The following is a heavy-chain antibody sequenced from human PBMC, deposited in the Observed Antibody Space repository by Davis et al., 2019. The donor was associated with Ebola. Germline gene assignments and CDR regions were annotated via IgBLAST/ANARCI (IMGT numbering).Heavy chain of an antibody. D-gene: IGHD3-22*01. CDR2: IFHSGST. V-gene: IGHV4-30-2*01. CDR3: ARHPTSYYYDSSGYSIVYAFDI. J-gene: IGHJ3*02. Sequence: PSETLSLTCAVSGGSINSGGYSWGWIRQPPGKGLEWIGYIFHSGSTYYNPSLKSRVTISVDRSKNQFSLKLSSVTAADTTVYYCARHPTSYYYDSSGYSIVYAFDIWGQGTMVTVSS. CDR1: GGSINSGGYS.